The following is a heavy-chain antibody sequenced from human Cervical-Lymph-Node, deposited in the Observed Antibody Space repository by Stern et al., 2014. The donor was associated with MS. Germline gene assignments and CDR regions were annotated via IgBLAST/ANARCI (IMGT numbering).Heavy chain of an antibody. Sequence: QVQLVQSGAEVKKPGASVKVSCKASGYTFTSHYMHWVRQAPGQGLEWVGIINPSGDSASYAQKFQGRVTMTRDTSTRTVSMELCSLRSEDTAVYYCASGTGSKRPTGNYWGQGTLVTVSS. CDR1: GYTFTSHY. D-gene: IGHD3/OR15-3a*01. CDR2: INPSGDSA. CDR3: ASGTGSKRPTGNY. J-gene: IGHJ4*02. V-gene: IGHV1-46*01.